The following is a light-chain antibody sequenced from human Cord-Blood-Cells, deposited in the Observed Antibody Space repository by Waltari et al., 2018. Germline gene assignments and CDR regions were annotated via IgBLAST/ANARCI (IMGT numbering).Light chain of an antibody. J-gene: IGKJ4*01. Sequence: EIVLTQSPATPSLSAGDRATLSCSASQSVSSYLAWYQQKPGQAPTLLIYDASNRATGIPARFSGSGSGTDFTLTISSLEPEDFAVYYCQQRSNSPLTFGGGTKVEIK. CDR3: QQRSNSPLT. CDR1: QSVSSY. CDR2: DAS. V-gene: IGKV3-11*01.